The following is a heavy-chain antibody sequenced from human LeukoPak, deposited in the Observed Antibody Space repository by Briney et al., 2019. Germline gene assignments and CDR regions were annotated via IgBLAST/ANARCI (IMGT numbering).Heavy chain of an antibody. Sequence: PSETLSLTCTVSGGSVSSSSYYWGWIRQPPGKGLAWIGSIYYSGSTYYKPSLKSRVTISVDTSKNQFALKLSSVTAADTAVYYCASLREYKGDGIEVGLRPASYKYGMDVWGQGTTVTVSS. V-gene: IGHV4-39*01. CDR2: IYYSGST. CDR1: GGSVSSSSYY. CDR3: ASLREYKGDGIEVGLRPASYKYGMDV. J-gene: IGHJ6*02. D-gene: IGHD2-21*01.